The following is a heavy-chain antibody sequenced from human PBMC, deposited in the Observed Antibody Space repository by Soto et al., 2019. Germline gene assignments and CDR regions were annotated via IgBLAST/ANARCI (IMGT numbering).Heavy chain of an antibody. D-gene: IGHD3-16*01. Sequence: GSLRLSCAASGFTFSSYSMNWVRQAPGKGPEWVSSISSSSSYIYYADSVKGRFTISRDNAKNSLYLQMNSLRAEGTAVYYCARSRGSIMITFGGYSTRGMDVCGQGTTVTVSS. CDR1: GFTFSSYS. CDR3: ARSRGSIMITFGGYSTRGMDV. V-gene: IGHV3-21*01. CDR2: ISSSSSYI. J-gene: IGHJ6*02.